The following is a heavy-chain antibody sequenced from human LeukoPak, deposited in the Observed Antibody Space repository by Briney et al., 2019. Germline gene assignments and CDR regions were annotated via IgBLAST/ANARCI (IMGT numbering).Heavy chain of an antibody. Sequence: GGALRVSCAASVFTFSMYWITWVRQAPGKGREWVANIKEVGSQEYYVDSEKGRFTISRGNAKNSLSLQMFTLRAQDTALDYCARGYYDSGTYYGYTYDYWGQGTLVTVSS. J-gene: IGHJ4*02. CDR3: ARGYYDSGTYYGYTYDY. CDR2: IKEVGSQE. V-gene: IGHV3-7*01. D-gene: IGHD3-10*01. CDR1: VFTFSMYW.